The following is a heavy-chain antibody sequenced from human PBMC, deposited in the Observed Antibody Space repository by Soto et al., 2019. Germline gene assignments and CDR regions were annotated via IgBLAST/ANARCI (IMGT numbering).Heavy chain of an antibody. CDR1: GFNVSNTY. CDR3: ARDRSDSSRADSFDV. J-gene: IGHJ3*01. Sequence: PGGSLRLSCAVSGFNVSNTYMSWVRQAPGKGLEWVSVIYRGVATYYAGSVRGRFTISRDNSKNTVFLQMNSLRAEDTAVYYCARDRSDSSRADSFDVWGQGTMVTVSS. D-gene: IGHD6-25*01. CDR2: IYRGVAT. V-gene: IGHV3-53*01.